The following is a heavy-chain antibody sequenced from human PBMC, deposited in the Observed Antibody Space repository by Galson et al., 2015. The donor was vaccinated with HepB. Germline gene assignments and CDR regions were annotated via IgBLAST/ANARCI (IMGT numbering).Heavy chain of an antibody. J-gene: IGHJ4*02. V-gene: IGHV3-23*01. Sequence: SLRLSCAASGFTFSNHAMSWVRQAPGKGLEWVSTISGSGGSTYYADSVKGRFTISRDNSKDTLYVQMNSLRAEDTVVYYCARGRYCSGSNCYYDYWGQGTLVTVSS. CDR2: ISGSGGST. CDR1: GFTFSNHA. D-gene: IGHD2-15*01. CDR3: ARGRYCSGSNCYYDY.